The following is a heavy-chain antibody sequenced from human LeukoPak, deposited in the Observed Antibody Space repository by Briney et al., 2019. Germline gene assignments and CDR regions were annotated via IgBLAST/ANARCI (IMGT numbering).Heavy chain of an antibody. CDR1: GFTFSSYA. CDR2: ISGSGGST. CDR3: AKDRKRITIFGVVIISNPNSLDY. D-gene: IGHD3-3*01. V-gene: IGHV3-23*01. J-gene: IGHJ4*02. Sequence: GGSLRLSCAASGFTFSSYAMSRVRQAPGKGLEWVSAISGSGGSTYYADSVKGRFTISRDNSKNTLYLQMNSLRAEDTAVYYCAKDRKRITIFGVVIISNPNSLDYWGQGTLVTVSS.